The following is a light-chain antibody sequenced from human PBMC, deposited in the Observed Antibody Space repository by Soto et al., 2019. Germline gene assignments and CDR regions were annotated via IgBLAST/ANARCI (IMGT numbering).Light chain of an antibody. CDR1: QSISSY. V-gene: IGKV1-5*01. J-gene: IGKJ5*01. CDR3: QQYNSYSIT. Sequence: DIQMTQSPSSLSASVGDRFTITCRASQSISSYLNWYQQKPGKAPKLLIYDASSLESGVPSRFSGSGSGTEFTLTISSLQPDDFATYHCQQYNSYSITFGQGTRLEIK. CDR2: DAS.